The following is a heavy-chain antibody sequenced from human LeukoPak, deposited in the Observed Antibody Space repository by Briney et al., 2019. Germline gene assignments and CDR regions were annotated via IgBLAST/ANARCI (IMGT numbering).Heavy chain of an antibody. J-gene: IGHJ5*02. V-gene: IGHV1-24*01. D-gene: IGHD6-13*01. CDR3: ATDPIAAAGTGWFDP. CDR1: GYTLTELS. CDR2: FDPEDGET. Sequence: ASVKVSCKVSGYTLTELSMHWVRQALGKGLEWMGGFDPEDGETIYAQKFQGRVTMTEDTSTDTAYMELSSLRSEDTAVYYCATDPIAAAGTGWFDPWGQGTLVTVSS.